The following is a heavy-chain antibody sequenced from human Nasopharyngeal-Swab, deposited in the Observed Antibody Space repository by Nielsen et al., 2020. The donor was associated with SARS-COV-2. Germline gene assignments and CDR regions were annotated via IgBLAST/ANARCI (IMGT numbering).Heavy chain of an antibody. V-gene: IGHV5-51*01. Sequence: KVSCKGSGYSFTSYWNGWVRQMPGKGLEWMGIIYPGDSDTRYSPSFQGQVTISADKSISTAYLQWSSLKASDTAMYHCARFRSGWYPGSFDYWGQGTLVTVSS. D-gene: IGHD6-19*01. J-gene: IGHJ4*02. CDR1: GYSFTSYW. CDR2: IYPGDSDT. CDR3: ARFRSGWYPGSFDY.